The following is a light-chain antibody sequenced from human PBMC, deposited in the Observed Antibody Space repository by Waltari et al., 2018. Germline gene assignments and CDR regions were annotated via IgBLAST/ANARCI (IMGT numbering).Light chain of an antibody. V-gene: IGKV1-39*01. CDR2: AAS. J-gene: IGKJ5*01. Sequence: DLQMPQSPSSLSASVGDRVTITCRASQSFSSYLNWYQQKPGKAPKLLIYAASSLQRGVASRFSGSGAGTDITLTISSLQAEEVATYCCQQSYSTANTFGQGTRLEIK. CDR1: QSFSSY. CDR3: QQSYSTANT.